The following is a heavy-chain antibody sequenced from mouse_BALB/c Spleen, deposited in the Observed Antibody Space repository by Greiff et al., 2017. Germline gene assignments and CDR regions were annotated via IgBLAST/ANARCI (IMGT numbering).Heavy chain of an antibody. CDR3: ARGTDNYAMDY. Sequence: QVQLKESGAELVRPGTSVKVSCKASGYAFTNYLIAWVKQRPGQGLEWIGVINPGSGGTNYNEKFKGKATLTADKSSSTAYMQLSSLTSDDSAVYFCARGTDNYAMDYWGQGTSVTVSS. J-gene: IGHJ4*01. D-gene: IGHD2-14*01. CDR2: INPGSGGT. V-gene: IGHV1-54*01. CDR1: GYAFTNYL.